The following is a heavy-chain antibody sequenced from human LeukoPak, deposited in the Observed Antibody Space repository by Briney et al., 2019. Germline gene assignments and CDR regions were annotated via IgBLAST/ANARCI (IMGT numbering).Heavy chain of an antibody. CDR3: AKGPYGSGSYDHDY. J-gene: IGHJ4*02. CDR1: GVTFSSYG. CDR2: IRYDGSNK. D-gene: IGHD3-10*01. Sequence: GGSLRLSCAASGVTFSSYGMHWVRQAPGKGLEWVAFIRYDGSNKYYADSVKGRFTISRDNSKNTLYLQMNSLRAEDTAVYYCAKGPYGSGSYDHDYWGQGTLVTVSS. V-gene: IGHV3-30*02.